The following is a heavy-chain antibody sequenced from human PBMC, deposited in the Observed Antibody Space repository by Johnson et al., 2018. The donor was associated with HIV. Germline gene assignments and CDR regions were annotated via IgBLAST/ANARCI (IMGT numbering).Heavy chain of an antibody. J-gene: IGHJ3*01. D-gene: IGHD2-8*02. Sequence: QVQVVESGGGVVQPGRSLRLSCAASGFTFSRFGMHWVRQAPGKGLEGGAVISYDGRKKYYAESVKARITISRDNSKNTLDLQMTSLRPEDTAVYYCAKLHCAGGVCDYDILYDAFDVWGQGTMVTVSS. CDR3: AKLHCAGGVCDYDILYDAFDV. CDR1: GFTFSRFG. V-gene: IGHV3-30*18. CDR2: ISYDGRKK.